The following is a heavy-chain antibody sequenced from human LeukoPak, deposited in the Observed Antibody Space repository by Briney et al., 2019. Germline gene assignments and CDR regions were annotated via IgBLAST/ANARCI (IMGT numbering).Heavy chain of an antibody. CDR2: VYYVGST. D-gene: IGHD2-21*02. CDR1: GGSISTYY. V-gene: IGHV4-59*01. Sequence: SETLSLTCTVTGGSISTYYWSWIRQSPGKGLEWIGYVYYVGSTSYNPSLVGRVTISVDTSKNQFSRKLRSVTAADTAVYYCAREVYCGGDCYYYFDSWGQGTLVTVSS. J-gene: IGHJ4*02. CDR3: AREVYCGGDCYYYFDS.